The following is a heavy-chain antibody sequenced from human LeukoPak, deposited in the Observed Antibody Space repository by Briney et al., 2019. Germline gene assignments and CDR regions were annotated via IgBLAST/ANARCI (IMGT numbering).Heavy chain of an antibody. Sequence: SETLSLTCAVYGGSFSGYYWSWIRQPPGKGLEWIGEINHSGSTNYNPSLKSRVTISVNTSKNQFSLKLSSVTAADTAVYYCARGRGEGRGISMVRGVRAPSYNWFDPWGHGTLVTVSS. V-gene: IGHV4-34*01. J-gene: IGHJ5*02. CDR1: GGSFSGYY. CDR2: INHSGST. CDR3: ARGRGEGRGISMVRGVRAPSYNWFDP. D-gene: IGHD3-10*01.